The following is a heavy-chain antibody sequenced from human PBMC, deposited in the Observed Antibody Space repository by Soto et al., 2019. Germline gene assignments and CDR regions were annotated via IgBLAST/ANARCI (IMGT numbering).Heavy chain of an antibody. V-gene: IGHV3-74*01. CDR2: INSDGSST. Sequence: GGALRLSFAASGFTLSSYLMHLVRPPPGKGLVWVSRINSDGSSTYYADSVKGRFTISRDNAKNSLYLQMNSLRAEDTAVYYCARGLYGDPREYFQYWGQGTLVTVSS. J-gene: IGHJ1*01. CDR3: ARGLYGDPREYFQY. CDR1: GFTLSSYL. D-gene: IGHD4-17*01.